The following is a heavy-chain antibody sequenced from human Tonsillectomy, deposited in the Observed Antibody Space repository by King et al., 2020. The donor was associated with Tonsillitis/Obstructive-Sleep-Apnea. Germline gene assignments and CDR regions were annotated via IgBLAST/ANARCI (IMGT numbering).Heavy chain of an antibody. V-gene: IGHV3-23*04. CDR3: AKDTDFWSGYLSAYVDY. D-gene: IGHD3-3*01. J-gene: IGHJ4*02. CDR1: GFTFSSYA. Sequence: VQLVESGGGLVQPGGSLRLSCAASGFTFSSYAMSWVRQAPGKGLEWVSAISGSGGSTYYTDSVKGRFTISRDNSKNTLYLQMNSLRAEDTAVYYCAKDTDFWSGYLSAYVDYWGQGTLVTVSS. CDR2: ISGSGGST.